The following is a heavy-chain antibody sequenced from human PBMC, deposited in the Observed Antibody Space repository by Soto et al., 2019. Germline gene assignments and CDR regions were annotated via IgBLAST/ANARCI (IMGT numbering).Heavy chain of an antibody. CDR2: ISSSSSYT. Sequence: VQLVESGGGLVKPGGSLRLSCAASGFIFSDYYMTWIRQAPGKGLEWVSYISSSSSYTNYADSVKGRFTISRDNAKNSLYLQMNSLRAEDTAVYYCANSIYYGSGSRFDYWGQGTLVTVSS. J-gene: IGHJ4*02. CDR1: GFIFSDYY. D-gene: IGHD3-10*01. V-gene: IGHV3-11*05. CDR3: ANSIYYGSGSRFDY.